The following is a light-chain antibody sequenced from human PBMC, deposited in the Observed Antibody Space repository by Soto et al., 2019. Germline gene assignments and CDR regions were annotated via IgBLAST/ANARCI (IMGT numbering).Light chain of an antibody. CDR1: QPISSW. CDR2: KAS. J-gene: IGKJ1*01. CDR3: QHYNSYSEA. V-gene: IGKV1-5*03. Sequence: DIQMLESPSSLSASVGDCLPITRRASQPISSWLAWYQQKPGKAPKLLIYKASTLKSGVPSRFSGSGSGTEFTLTISSLQPDDFATYYCQHYNSYSEAFGQGTKVDIK.